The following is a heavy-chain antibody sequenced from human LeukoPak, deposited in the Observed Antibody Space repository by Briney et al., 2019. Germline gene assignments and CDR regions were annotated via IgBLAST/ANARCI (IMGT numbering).Heavy chain of an antibody. V-gene: IGHV1-69*13. Sequence: SVKVSCKASGGTFSSYAISWVRQAPGQGLEWMGGIIPIFGTANYAQKFQGRVTITADESTSTAYMELSSLRSEDTAVYYCAKDLFAMTQWEQLGSWGQGTLVTVSS. J-gene: IGHJ5*02. CDR3: AKDLFAMTQWEQLGS. CDR2: IIPIFGTA. CDR1: GGTFSSYA. D-gene: IGHD1-26*01.